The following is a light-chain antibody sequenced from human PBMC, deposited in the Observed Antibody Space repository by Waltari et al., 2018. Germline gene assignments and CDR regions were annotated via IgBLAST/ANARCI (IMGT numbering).Light chain of an antibody. CDR3: QVWDTSSDRVV. V-gene: IGLV3-21*03. CDR2: DDS. CDR1: NVGSKS. J-gene: IGLJ2*01. Sequence: SYVLTQPPSASVAPGKTARITCGGHNVGSKSAHWYQQKPGQAPLLVVYDDSARPSGIPDRFSASNSGNTATLTISRVENGDEADYYCQVWDTSSDRVVFGGGTKLTVL.